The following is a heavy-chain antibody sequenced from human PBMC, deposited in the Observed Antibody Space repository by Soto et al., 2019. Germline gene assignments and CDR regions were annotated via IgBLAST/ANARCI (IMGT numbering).Heavy chain of an antibody. J-gene: IGHJ4*02. D-gene: IGHD3-22*01. Sequence: GASVKVSCKASGYTFTSYAMHWVRQAPGQRLEWMGWINAGNGNTKYSQKFQGRVTITRDTSASTAYMELSSLRSEDTAVYYCAREQRNYDSSGYYYAFDYWGQGTLVTVS. CDR2: INAGNGNT. CDR3: AREQRNYDSSGYYYAFDY. CDR1: GYTFTSYA. V-gene: IGHV1-3*01.